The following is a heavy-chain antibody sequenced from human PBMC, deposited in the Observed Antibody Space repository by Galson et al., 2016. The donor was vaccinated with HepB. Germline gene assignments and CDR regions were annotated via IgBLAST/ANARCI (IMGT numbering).Heavy chain of an antibody. D-gene: IGHD3-10*01. J-gene: IGHJ4*02. Sequence: SLRLSCAASGFTFGSFWMSWVRQAPGKGLEWVANIKQDGSEQSYVDSVKGRFTISRDNAKNSLYLQMNSLRAEDTAVYYCAREGDGSIDYWGQGTLVTVSS. CDR1: GFTFGSFW. CDR3: AREGDGSIDY. V-gene: IGHV3-7*01. CDR2: IKQDGSEQ.